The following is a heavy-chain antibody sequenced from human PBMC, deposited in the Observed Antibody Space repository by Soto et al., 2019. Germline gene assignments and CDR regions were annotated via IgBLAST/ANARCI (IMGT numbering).Heavy chain of an antibody. J-gene: IGHJ5*02. V-gene: IGHV1-46*01. CDR3: ARGSITIFGVVNNWFDP. Sequence: GASVKVSCKASGYTFTSYCMHWVRQAPGQGLEWMGIINPSGGSTSYAQKFQGRVTMTRDTSTSTVYMELSSLRSEDTAVYYCARGSITIFGVVNNWFDPWGQGTLVTVSS. D-gene: IGHD3-3*01. CDR1: GYTFTSYC. CDR2: INPSGGST.